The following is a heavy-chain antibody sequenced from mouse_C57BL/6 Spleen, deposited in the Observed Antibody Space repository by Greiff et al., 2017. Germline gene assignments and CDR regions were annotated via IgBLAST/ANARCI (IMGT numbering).Heavy chain of an antibody. CDR3: ARRDSYGGFAY. Sequence: EVNVVESGGDLVKPGGSLKLSCAASGFTFSSYGMSWVRQTPDKRLEWVATISSGGSYTYYPDSVKGRFTISRDNAKNTLDLQMSSLKSEDTAMYYCARRDSYGGFAYWGQGTLVTVSA. CDR2: ISSGGSYT. CDR1: GFTFSSYG. D-gene: IGHD3-3*01. J-gene: IGHJ3*01. V-gene: IGHV5-6*02.